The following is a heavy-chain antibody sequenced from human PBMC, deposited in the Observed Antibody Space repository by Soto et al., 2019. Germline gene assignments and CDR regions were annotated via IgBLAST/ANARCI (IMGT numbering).Heavy chain of an antibody. CDR3: ARDQLSSGLYVWFDP. CDR2: IYYDGST. CDR1: GGSISTYY. Sequence: HVQLQVSGPGLVKPSETLSLTCTVSGGSISTYYWSWIRQPPGKGLEWIGYIYYDGSTSYNPSLRSRVTIXXDXSXXQFSLILSSVTSADTAVYYCARDQLSSGLYVWFDPWGQGTLVTVSS. D-gene: IGHD6-25*01. V-gene: IGHV4-59*01. J-gene: IGHJ5*02.